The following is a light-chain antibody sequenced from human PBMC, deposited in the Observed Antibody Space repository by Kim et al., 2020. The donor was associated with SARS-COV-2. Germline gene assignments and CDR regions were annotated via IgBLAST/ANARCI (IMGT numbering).Light chain of an antibody. CDR3: QQRSNWPIT. V-gene: IGKV3-11*01. Sequence: EIVLTQSPATLSLSPGERATLSCRASQSVSSYLAWYQQKPGQAPRLLMYDASNRAIGIPARFSGSGSGTDFTLTISSLEPEDFAVYYCQQRSNWPITFGQGTRLEIK. J-gene: IGKJ5*01. CDR2: DAS. CDR1: QSVSSY.